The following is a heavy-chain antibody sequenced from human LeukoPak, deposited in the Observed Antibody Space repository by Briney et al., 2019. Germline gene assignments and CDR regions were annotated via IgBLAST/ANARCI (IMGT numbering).Heavy chain of an antibody. CDR3: AREYGRFGELGMDV. J-gene: IGHJ6*04. D-gene: IGHD3-10*01. CDR1: GFTFSSYW. CDR2: IKQDGSEK. V-gene: IGHV3-7*03. Sequence: GGPLRLSCAASGFTFSSYWMSWVRQAPGKGLEWVANIKQDGSEKYYVDSVKGRFTISRDNAKNSLYLQMNSLRAEDTAVYYCAREYGRFGELGMDVWGKGTTVTVSS.